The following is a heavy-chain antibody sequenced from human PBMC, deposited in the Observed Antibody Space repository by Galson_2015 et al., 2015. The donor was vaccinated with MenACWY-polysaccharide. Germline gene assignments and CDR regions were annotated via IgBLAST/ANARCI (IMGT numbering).Heavy chain of an antibody. CDR1: GFTFDDYA. CDR3: AKVSRHYPDYSYSGMAV. Sequence: SLRLSCAASGFTFDDYAMHWVRHAPGKGLEWVAGISWNSGSIGYADSVKGRSTISRDSAKNSLHLQMNSLRPEDTALYYCAKVSRHYPDYSYSGMAVWAQGPTVPVPS. J-gene: IGHJ6*02. D-gene: IGHD3-10*01. V-gene: IGHV3-9*01. CDR2: ISWNSGSI.